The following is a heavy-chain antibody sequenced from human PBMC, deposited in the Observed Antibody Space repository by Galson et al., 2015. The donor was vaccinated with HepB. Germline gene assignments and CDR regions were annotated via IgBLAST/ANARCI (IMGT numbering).Heavy chain of an antibody. CDR2: INPSGGST. CDR1: GYTFTSYY. V-gene: IGHV1-46*01. D-gene: IGHD3-3*01. J-gene: IGHJ6*03. Sequence: SVKVSCKASGYTFTSYYMHWVRQAPGQGLEWMGIINPSGGSTSYAQKFQGRVTMTRDTSTSTVYMELSSLRSEDTAVYYCARDATGITIFGVVIIPGYYYYYMDVWGKGTTVTVSS. CDR3: ARDATGITIFGVVIIPGYYYYYMDV.